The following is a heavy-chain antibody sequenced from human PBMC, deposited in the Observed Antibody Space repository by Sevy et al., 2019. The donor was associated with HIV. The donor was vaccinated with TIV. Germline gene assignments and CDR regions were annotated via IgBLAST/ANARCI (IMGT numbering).Heavy chain of an antibody. CDR1: GGTFSSYA. J-gene: IGHJ3*02. CDR3: ERDGYNKDAFDI. CDR2: IIPIFGTA. V-gene: IGHV1-69*06. D-gene: IGHD5-12*01. Sequence: APVKVSCKASGGTFSSYAISWVRQAPGQGLEWMGGIIPIFGTANYAQKFQGRVTITADKSTSTAYMELSSLRSEDTAVYYCERDGYNKDAFDIWGQGTMVTVSS.